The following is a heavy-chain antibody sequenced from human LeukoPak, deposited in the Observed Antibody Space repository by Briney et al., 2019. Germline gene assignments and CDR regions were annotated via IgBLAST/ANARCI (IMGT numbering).Heavy chain of an antibody. CDR2: ISGDGGST. V-gene: IGHV3-43*02. Sequence: PGGSLRLSCAASGFTFDDDAMHWVRQAPGEGLEWVSLISGDGGSTYYADSVKGRFTISRDNSKNSLYLQMNSLRTEDTALYYCAKGTDSSGYDDAFDIWGQGTMVTVSS. J-gene: IGHJ3*02. CDR1: GFTFDDDA. CDR3: AKGTDSSGYDDAFDI. D-gene: IGHD3-22*01.